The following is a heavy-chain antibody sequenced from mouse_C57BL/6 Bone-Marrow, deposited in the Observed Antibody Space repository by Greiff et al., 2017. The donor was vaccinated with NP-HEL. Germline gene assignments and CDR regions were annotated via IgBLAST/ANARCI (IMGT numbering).Heavy chain of an antibody. CDR1: GYSITSGYY. J-gene: IGHJ2*01. CDR2: ISYDGSN. D-gene: IGHD1-1*01. V-gene: IGHV3-6*01. Sequence: EVKLQESGPGLVQPSQSLSLTCSVTGYSITSGYYWNWIRQFPGNKLEWMGYISYDGSNNYNPSLKNRISITRDTSKNHFFLKLNSVTNEDTATYYGARKGYYYGSLDYWGQGTTLTVSS. CDR3: ARKGYYYGSLDY.